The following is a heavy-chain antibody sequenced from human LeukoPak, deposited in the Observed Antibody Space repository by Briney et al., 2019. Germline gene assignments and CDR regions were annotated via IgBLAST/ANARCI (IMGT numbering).Heavy chain of an antibody. Sequence: SVKVSCKASGGTFSSYAISWVRQAPGQGLEWMGRIIPILGIANYAQKFQGRVTITADKSTSTAYMELSSLRSEDTAVYYCARETRLEYCSGGSCYSGDYWGQGTLVTVSS. V-gene: IGHV1-69*04. CDR2: IIPILGIA. D-gene: IGHD2-15*01. CDR1: GGTFSSYA. CDR3: ARETRLEYCSGGSCYSGDY. J-gene: IGHJ4*02.